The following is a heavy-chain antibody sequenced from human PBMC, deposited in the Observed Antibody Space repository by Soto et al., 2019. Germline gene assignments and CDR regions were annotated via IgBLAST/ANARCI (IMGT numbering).Heavy chain of an antibody. CDR3: ARAPRSCNYVGFWEY. Sequence: QVQLVQSGAEVKKHGASVRISCKASGYSFIDHYIHWVRQAPGQGLVCMGVIKPDGGATSYAQRFEGRVPVTTDPSTDMVYMDLTSLRSEDTAVYYLARAPRSCNYVGFWEYWGQGPLVSVST. CDR1: GYSFIDHY. CDR2: IKPDGGAT. J-gene: IGHJ4*02. V-gene: IGHV1-46*01. D-gene: IGHD4-4*01.